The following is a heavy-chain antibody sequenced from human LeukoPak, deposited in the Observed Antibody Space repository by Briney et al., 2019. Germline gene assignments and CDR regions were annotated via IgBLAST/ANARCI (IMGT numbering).Heavy chain of an antibody. D-gene: IGHD3-22*01. Sequence: QPGRSLRLSCAASGLTFSNHAMHWVRQAPGKGLEWVAIISYDGSNKYSADSVKGRFTISRDNSKNTLYLQMNSLRAEDTAVYYCARDHDDRAQYYDSSDGPDYWGQGTLVTVSS. CDR2: ISYDGSNK. J-gene: IGHJ4*02. V-gene: IGHV3-30*04. CDR3: ARDHDDRAQYYDSSDGPDY. CDR1: GLTFSNHA.